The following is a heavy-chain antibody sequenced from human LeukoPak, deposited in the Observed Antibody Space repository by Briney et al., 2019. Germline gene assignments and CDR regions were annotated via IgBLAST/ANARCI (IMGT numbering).Heavy chain of an antibody. CDR2: MRPNSGET. CDR1: GYTFTNFE. Sequence: EASVKVSCKASGYTFTNFEINWVRQVAGQGLEWMGWMRPNSGETANVQKFQGRVTMTRDISTSTAYMELTGLRSDDTAVYFCARGYCSGGGCYTAEYLPHWGQGTLVTVSS. V-gene: IGHV1-8*02. D-gene: IGHD2-15*01. J-gene: IGHJ1*01. CDR3: ARGYCSGGGCYTAEYLPH.